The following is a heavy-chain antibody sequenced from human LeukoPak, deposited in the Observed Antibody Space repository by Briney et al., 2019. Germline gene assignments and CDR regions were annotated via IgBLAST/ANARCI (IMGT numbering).Heavy chain of an antibody. V-gene: IGHV1-69*13. CDR3: ARHGVEMATIPYYYYGMDV. CDR2: IIPIFGTA. CDR1: GYTFTSYY. D-gene: IGHD5-24*01. Sequence: GASVKVSCKASGYTFTSYYMHWVRQAPGQGLEWMGGIIPIFGTANYAQKFQGRVTITADESTSTAYMELSSLRSEDTAVYYCARHGVEMATIPYYYYGMDVWGQGTTVTVSS. J-gene: IGHJ6*02.